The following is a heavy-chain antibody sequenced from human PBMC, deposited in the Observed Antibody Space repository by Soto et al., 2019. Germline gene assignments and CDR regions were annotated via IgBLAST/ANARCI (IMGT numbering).Heavy chain of an antibody. CDR1: GFTFSSYA. CDR3: AKAKYYDFWSGYYRGYYYYGMDV. CDR2: ISGSGGST. J-gene: IGHJ6*02. V-gene: IGHV3-23*01. D-gene: IGHD3-3*01. Sequence: PGGSLRLSCAASGFTFSSYAMSWVRQAPGKGLEWVSAISGSGGSTYYADSVKGRFTISRDNSKNTLYLQMNSLRAEDTAVYYCAKAKYYDFWSGYYRGYYYYGMDVWGQGTTVTVSS.